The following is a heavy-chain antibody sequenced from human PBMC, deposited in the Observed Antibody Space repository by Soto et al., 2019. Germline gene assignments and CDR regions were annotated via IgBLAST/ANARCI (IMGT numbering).Heavy chain of an antibody. Sequence: GSLRLSCAASGFTFSSYGMHWVRQAPGKGLEWVAVISYDGSNKYYADSVKGRFTISRDNSKNTLYLQMNSLRAEDTAVYYCASEIYYYDTGWGQGTLVTVSS. V-gene: IGHV3-30*03. D-gene: IGHD3-22*01. CDR1: GFTFSSYG. CDR3: ASEIYYYDTG. J-gene: IGHJ4*02. CDR2: ISYDGSNK.